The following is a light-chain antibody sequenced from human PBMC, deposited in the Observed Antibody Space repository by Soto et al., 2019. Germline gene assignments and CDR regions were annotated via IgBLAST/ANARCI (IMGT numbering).Light chain of an antibody. CDR1: NSNIGNNY. J-gene: IGLJ3*02. CDR2: DND. CDR3: GTWDNILRGWV. Sequence: QSVLTQPPSVSAAPGQRVTISWSGSNSNIGNNYVSWFQQLPGTAPKLLIIDNDKRPSGIPDRFSGSRSGTSATLGITGLQTGDEADYYCGTWDNILRGWVFGGGTQLTVL. V-gene: IGLV1-51*01.